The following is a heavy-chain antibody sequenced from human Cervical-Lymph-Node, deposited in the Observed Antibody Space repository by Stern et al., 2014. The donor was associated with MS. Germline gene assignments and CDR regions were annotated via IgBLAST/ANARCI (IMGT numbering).Heavy chain of an antibody. CDR2: IKSKADGGTI. D-gene: IGHD3-22*01. Sequence: VQLVESGGGLVKPGGSLRLSCAASGFTFSNAWMTWVRQAPGKGLEWVGRIKSKADGGTIDYAAPVKGRFTISRDDSKNTLFLQMNSLRTEDTAVYFCARLNYFDSRRSSYYYYGLDVWGQGTTVTVSS. CDR1: GFTFSNAW. V-gene: IGHV3-15*01. CDR3: ARLNYFDSRRSSYYYYGLDV. J-gene: IGHJ6*02.